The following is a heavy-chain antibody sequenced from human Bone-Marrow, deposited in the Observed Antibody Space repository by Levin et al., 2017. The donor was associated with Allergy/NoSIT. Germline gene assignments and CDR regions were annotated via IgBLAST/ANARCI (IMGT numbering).Heavy chain of an antibody. D-gene: IGHD5-12*01. J-gene: IGHJ2*01. V-gene: IGHV3-74*03. CDR3: ARGGISPPL. Sequence: PGGSLRLSRAASGSSFSTNWMHWVRQPPGKGLVGVSSINSDGSIAKYADSVKGRFTISRDNAKNTAYLQMDSLRVEDTAVYYCARGGISPPLWGRGTLVTVSS. CDR1: GSSFSTNW. CDR2: INSDGSIA.